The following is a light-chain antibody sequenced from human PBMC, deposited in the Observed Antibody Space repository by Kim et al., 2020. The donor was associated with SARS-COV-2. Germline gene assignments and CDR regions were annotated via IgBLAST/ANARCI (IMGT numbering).Light chain of an antibody. CDR2: GNS. V-gene: IGLV1-40*01. CDR3: QSYDSSLSGWV. Sequence: TLTISCTWSRSNIGAGYDVHWYQQLPGTAPNLLRYGNSNLPSGVPDRFSGSKSGTSASLAITGLQSEDEAYYYCQSYDSSLSGWVFGGGTQLTVL. J-gene: IGLJ3*02. CDR1: RSNIGAGYD.